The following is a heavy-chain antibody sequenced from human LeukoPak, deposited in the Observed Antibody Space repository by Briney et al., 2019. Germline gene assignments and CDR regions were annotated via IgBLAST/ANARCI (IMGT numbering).Heavy chain of an antibody. V-gene: IGHV4-59*01. Sequence: PSETLSLTCTVSGGSISSYYWSWIRQPPGKGLEWIGYIYYSGSTNYNPSLKSRVTISVDTSKNQFSLKLSSVTAADTAVYYCAGRSGSYYAEYSQHCGQGTLVTVSS. CDR1: GGSISSYY. D-gene: IGHD3-10*01. CDR3: AGRSGSYYAEYSQH. J-gene: IGHJ1*01. CDR2: IYYSGST.